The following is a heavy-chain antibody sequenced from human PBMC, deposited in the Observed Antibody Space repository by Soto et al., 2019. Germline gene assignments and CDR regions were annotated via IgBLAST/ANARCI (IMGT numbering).Heavy chain of an antibody. V-gene: IGHV4-34*01. CDR3: ARVVRYCSGGSCYSVSPWFDP. CDR2: INHSGST. D-gene: IGHD2-15*01. J-gene: IGHJ5*02. Sequence: SETLSLTCAVYGGSFSGYYWSWIRQPPGKGLEWIGEINHSGSTNYNPSLKSRVTISVDTSKNQFSLKLSSVTAADTAVYYCARVVRYCSGGSCYSVSPWFDPWGQGTLVTVSS. CDR1: GGSFSGYY.